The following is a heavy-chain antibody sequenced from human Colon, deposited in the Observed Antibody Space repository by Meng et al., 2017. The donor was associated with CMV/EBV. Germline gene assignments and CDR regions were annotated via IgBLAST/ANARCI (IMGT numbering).Heavy chain of an antibody. J-gene: IGHJ5*02. CDR3: AKIRKGGYCSGGSCFDT. CDR1: GFVFSDYA. D-gene: IGHD2-8*02. Sequence: GFVFSDYAMTWVRQAPGKGLEWVSVISDSLYTNYGDPVKGRFTISRDNSKNTVFLQMNSLRADDTGIYFCAKIRKGGYCSGGSCFDTWGQGTLVTVSS. V-gene: IGHV3-23*01. CDR2: ISDSLYT.